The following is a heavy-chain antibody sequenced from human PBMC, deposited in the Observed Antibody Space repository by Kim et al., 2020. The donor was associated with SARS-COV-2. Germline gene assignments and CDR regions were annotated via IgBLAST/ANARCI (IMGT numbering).Heavy chain of an antibody. CDR3: AKDGVRDYYGSGSYFNWFDP. CDR1: GFTFSSYA. CDR2: ISGSGGST. J-gene: IGHJ5*02. Sequence: GGSLRLSCAASGFTFSSYAMSWVRQAPGKGLEWVSAISGSGGSTYYADSVKGRFTISRDNSKNTLYLQMNSLRAEDTAVYYCAKDGVRDYYGSGSYFNWFDPWGQGTLVTVSS. V-gene: IGHV3-23*01. D-gene: IGHD3-10*01.